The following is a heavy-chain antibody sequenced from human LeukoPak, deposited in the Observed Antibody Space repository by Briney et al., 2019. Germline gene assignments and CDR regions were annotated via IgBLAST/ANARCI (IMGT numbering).Heavy chain of an antibody. D-gene: IGHD6-19*01. CDR2: ISGDGGST. J-gene: IGHJ6*03. V-gene: IGHV3-43*02. CDR3: AGKYSSGRHYYYYMDV. Sequence: PGGSLRLSCAASGFTFDDYAMHWVRQAPGKGLESVYLISGDGGSTYYADSVKGRFTISRDNSKNSLYLQMNSLRTEDTALYYCAGKYSSGRHYYYYMDVWGKGTTVTVSS. CDR1: GFTFDDYA.